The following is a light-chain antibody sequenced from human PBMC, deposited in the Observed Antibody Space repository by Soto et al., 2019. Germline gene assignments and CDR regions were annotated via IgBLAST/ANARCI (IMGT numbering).Light chain of an antibody. Sequence: DIQMTQSPSTLSASVGDRVTITCRASQSISSWLAWYQQKPGKAPKLLIYKASSLESGVPSRFSGSGSGTEFTLTISSLQPDDFATYYCQQYYSYSPWTFGQGTKVDI. J-gene: IGKJ1*01. V-gene: IGKV1-5*03. CDR2: KAS. CDR3: QQYYSYSPWT. CDR1: QSISSW.